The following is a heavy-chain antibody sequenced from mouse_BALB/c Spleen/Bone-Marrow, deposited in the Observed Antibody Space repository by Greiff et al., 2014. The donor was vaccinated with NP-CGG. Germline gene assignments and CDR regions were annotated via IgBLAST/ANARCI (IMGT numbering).Heavy chain of an antibody. Sequence: EVQLQQSGPGLVKLSQSLSLTCTVTGYSITSHYAWNWFRQFPGNKLEWMGYVSSSGITSYNPSLKSQISIIRDTSKNQFFLQLNSVTAEDTATYYCARSGNYFDYWGQGTTLTVST. J-gene: IGHJ2*01. CDR1: GYSITSHYA. CDR3: ARSGNYFDY. V-gene: IGHV3-2*02. D-gene: IGHD1-3*01. CDR2: VSSSGIT.